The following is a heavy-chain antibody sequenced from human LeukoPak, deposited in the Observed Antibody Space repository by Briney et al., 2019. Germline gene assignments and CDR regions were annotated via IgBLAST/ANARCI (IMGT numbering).Heavy chain of an antibody. CDR3: VRSIDY. J-gene: IGHJ4*02. CDR1: GFTLSSNW. V-gene: IGHV3-7*01. CDR2: IKQDGSEK. Sequence: TGGSLRLSCAASGFTLSSNWMNWVRQTAEKGLEWVANIKQDGSEKYYVDSVKGRFTISRDNTKNSLYLQMNSLRAEDTAVYYCVRSIDYWGQGTLVTVSS. D-gene: IGHD3-9*01.